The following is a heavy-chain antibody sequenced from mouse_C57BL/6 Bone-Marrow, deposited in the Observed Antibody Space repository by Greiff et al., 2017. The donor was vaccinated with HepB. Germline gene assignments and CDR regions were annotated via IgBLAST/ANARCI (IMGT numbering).Heavy chain of an antibody. CDR1: GFTFSSYT. CDR3: ARGCAYYGSCWFAY. D-gene: IGHD1-1*01. J-gene: IGHJ3*01. Sequence: EVQRVESGGGLVKPGGSLKLSCAASGFTFSSYTMSWVRQTPEKRLEWVATISGGGGNTYYPDSVKGRFTISRDNAKNTLYLQMSRLRAEDTALYDSARGCAYYGSCWFAYWGQGTLVTVSA. V-gene: IGHV5-9*01. CDR2: ISGGGGNT.